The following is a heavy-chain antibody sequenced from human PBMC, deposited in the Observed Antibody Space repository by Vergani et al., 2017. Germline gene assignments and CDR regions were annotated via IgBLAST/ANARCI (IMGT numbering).Heavy chain of an antibody. CDR1: GYSIGSGFY. CDR2: IHNSGKT. Sequence: QVRLEESGPGLVKPSETLSLTCSVSGYSIGSGFYWAWIRQSPGEGLQWLTGIHNSGKTYHNPSLKSRVSVSLDTSNNRFSLNLTSVTATDTAVYYCARSQGDYWYFDLWGPGSLVTVSS. CDR3: ARSQGDYWYFDL. V-gene: IGHV4-38-2*01. D-gene: IGHD2-21*01. J-gene: IGHJ2*01.